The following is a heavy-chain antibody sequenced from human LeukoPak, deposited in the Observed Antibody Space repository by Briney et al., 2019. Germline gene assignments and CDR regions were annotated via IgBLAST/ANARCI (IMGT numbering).Heavy chain of an antibody. V-gene: IGHV3-21*01. CDR1: GFTFSNYN. CDR3: ARSPSSLYCGGDCWIDY. CDR2: ISSSSSYI. Sequence: GGSLRLSCAASGFTFSNYNMNWVRQAPGKGLEWVSSISSSSSYIYYADSVKGRFTISRDNAKNSLYLQMNSLRAEDTAVYYCARSPSSLYCGGDCWIDYWGQGTLVTFSS. D-gene: IGHD2-21*01. J-gene: IGHJ4*02.